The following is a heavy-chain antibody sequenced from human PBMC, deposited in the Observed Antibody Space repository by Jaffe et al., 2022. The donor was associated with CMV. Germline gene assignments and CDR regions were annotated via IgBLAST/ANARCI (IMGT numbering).Heavy chain of an antibody. CDR2: IRSKAYGGTT. CDR3: TRDVRTKKFYGDYADNAFDI. Sequence: EVQLVESGGGLVQPGRSLRLSCTASGFTFGDYAMSWVRQAPGKGLEWVGFIRSKAYGGTTEYAASVKGRFTISRDDSKSIAYLQMNSLKTEDTAVYYCTRDVRTKKFYGDYADNAFDIWGQGTMVTVSS. D-gene: IGHD4-17*01. J-gene: IGHJ3*02. CDR1: GFTFGDYA. V-gene: IGHV3-49*04.